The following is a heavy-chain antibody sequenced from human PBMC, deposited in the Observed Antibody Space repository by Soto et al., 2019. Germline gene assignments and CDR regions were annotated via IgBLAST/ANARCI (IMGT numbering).Heavy chain of an antibody. J-gene: IGHJ4*02. CDR3: ARARSGYGPNFDY. CDR1: GGTFSSYA. CDR2: IIPIFGTA. D-gene: IGHD5-12*01. Sequence: SVKVSCKASGGTFSSYAISWVRQAPGQGLEWMGGIIPIFGTANYAQKFQGRVTITADESTSTAYMELSSLRSEDTAVYYCARARSGYGPNFDYWGQGTLVTVSS. V-gene: IGHV1-69*13.